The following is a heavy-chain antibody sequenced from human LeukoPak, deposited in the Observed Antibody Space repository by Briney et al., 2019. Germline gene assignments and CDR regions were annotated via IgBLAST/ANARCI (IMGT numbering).Heavy chain of an antibody. Sequence: PGGSLRLSCAASGFTFSNYDMHWVRQAPGKGLEWVAFIRYDGSNIYYADSVQGRFTISRDKSKNTLYLQMNSLRAEDTAVYYCARNRERFGELLPGYWGQGTLVTVSS. D-gene: IGHD3-10*01. CDR3: ARNRERFGELLPGY. CDR1: GFTFSNYD. CDR2: IRYDGSNI. J-gene: IGHJ4*02. V-gene: IGHV3-30*02.